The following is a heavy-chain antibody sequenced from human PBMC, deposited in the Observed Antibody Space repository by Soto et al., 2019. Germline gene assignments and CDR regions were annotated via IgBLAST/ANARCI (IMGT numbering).Heavy chain of an antibody. J-gene: IGHJ4*02. V-gene: IGHV3-21*01. CDR1: GFTFSSYS. CDR2: ISSSSSYI. CDR3: ARGFISPVVDTAMAVFDY. D-gene: IGHD5-18*01. Sequence: EVQLVESGGGLVKPGGSLRLSCAASGFTFSSYSMNWVRQAPGKGLEWVSSISSSSSYIYYADSVKGRFTISRDNAKNSLYLQMNSLRAEDTAVYYCARGFISPVVDTAMAVFDYWGQGTLVTVSS.